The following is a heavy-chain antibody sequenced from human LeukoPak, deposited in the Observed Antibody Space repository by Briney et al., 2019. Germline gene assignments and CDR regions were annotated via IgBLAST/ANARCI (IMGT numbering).Heavy chain of an antibody. V-gene: IGHV3-23*01. CDR3: AKTQGFFDH. Sequence: GGSLRLSCAASGFTLSSYAMSWVRQAPGKGLEWVSAISGSGGSTYYAGSVKGRFTVSRDNSKNILYLQMNSLRAEDTAIYYCAKTQGFFDHWGQGSLVTVSS. CDR2: ISGSGGST. J-gene: IGHJ4*02. CDR1: GFTLSSYA.